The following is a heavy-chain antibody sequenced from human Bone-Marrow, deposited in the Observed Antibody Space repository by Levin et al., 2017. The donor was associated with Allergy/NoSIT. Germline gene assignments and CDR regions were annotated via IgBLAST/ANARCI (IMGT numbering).Heavy chain of an antibody. Sequence: GGSLRLSCAASGFTFSSYSMNWVRQAPGKGLEWVSYISSSSSTIYYADSVKGRFTISRDNAKNSLYLQMNSLRAEDTAVYYCARDSRMAAAGTHFDYWGQGTLVTVSS. CDR2: ISSSSSTI. CDR1: GFTFSSYS. CDR3: ARDSRMAAAGTHFDY. D-gene: IGHD6-13*01. J-gene: IGHJ4*02. V-gene: IGHV3-48*01.